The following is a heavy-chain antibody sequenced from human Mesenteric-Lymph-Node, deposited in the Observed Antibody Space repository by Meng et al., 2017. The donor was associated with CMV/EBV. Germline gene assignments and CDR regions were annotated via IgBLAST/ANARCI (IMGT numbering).Heavy chain of an antibody. V-gene: IGHV1-8*03. CDR3: ARVLGYCSSTSCYEFDY. CDR1: GYTFTSYD. Sequence: ASVKVSCKASGYTFTSYDINWVRQATGQGLEWMGWMNPNSGNTGYAQKFQGRVTITRNTSIDTAYMELTSLRSEDTAVYYCARVLGYCSSTSCYEFDYWGQGTLVTVSS. J-gene: IGHJ4*02. D-gene: IGHD2-2*01. CDR2: MNPNSGNT.